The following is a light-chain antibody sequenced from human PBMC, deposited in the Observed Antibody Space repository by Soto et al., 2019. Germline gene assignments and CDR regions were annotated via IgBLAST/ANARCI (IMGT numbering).Light chain of an antibody. CDR1: QSVSTS. V-gene: IGKV3-15*01. CDR2: GAS. CDR3: QQHNNWIT. J-gene: IGKJ5*01. Sequence: EMLMTQSPSTLSVSAGERVTLSCGASQSVSTSLAWYQQRPGQAPRLLIYGASTRATGIPARFSGSGSGTEFTLTISSLQSEDYAVYYCQQHNNWITFGQGTRLEIK.